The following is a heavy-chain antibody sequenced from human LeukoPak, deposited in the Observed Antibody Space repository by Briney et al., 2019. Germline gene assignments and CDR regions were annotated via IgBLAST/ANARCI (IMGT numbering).Heavy chain of an antibody. V-gene: IGHV1-8*01. CDR3: GVGTGWDTDAFDI. D-gene: IGHD5-18*01. Sequence: ASVKVSCKASEYTFTSYDINWVRQATGQGLEWMGWMNPNSGNTGYAQKFQGRVTMTRNTSISTAYMELSSLRSEDTAVYYCGVGTGWDTDAFDIWGQGTMVTVSS. CDR2: MNPNSGNT. J-gene: IGHJ3*02. CDR1: EYTFTSYD.